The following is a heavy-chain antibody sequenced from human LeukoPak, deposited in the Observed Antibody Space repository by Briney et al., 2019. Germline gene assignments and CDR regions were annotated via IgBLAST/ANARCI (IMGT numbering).Heavy chain of an antibody. CDR2: ISYDGSNK. Sequence: PGRSLRLSCAASGFTFSSYVMHWVRQAPGKGLEWVAVISYDGSNKYYADSVKGRFTISRDNSKNTLYLQMSSLRAEDTAVYYCAKRGDRGKAFDIWGQGTMVTVSS. D-gene: IGHD3-10*01. J-gene: IGHJ3*02. V-gene: IGHV3-30*18. CDR1: GFTFSSYV. CDR3: AKRGDRGKAFDI.